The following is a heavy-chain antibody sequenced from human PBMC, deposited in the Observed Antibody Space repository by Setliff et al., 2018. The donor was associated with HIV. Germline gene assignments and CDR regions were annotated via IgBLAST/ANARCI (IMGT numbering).Heavy chain of an antibody. CDR1: GVSISSYY. CDR3: ARGPPGEPRLFQH. D-gene: IGHD3-10*01. V-gene: IGHV3-21*01. Sequence: PSETLSLTCTVSGVSISSYYWSWIRQPPGKGLEWVSSISTSSSYIYYADSVKGRFTISRDNAKNSLYLQMNSLRAEDTAVYYCARGPPGEPRLFQHWGQGTLVTVSS. CDR2: ISTSSSYI. J-gene: IGHJ1*01.